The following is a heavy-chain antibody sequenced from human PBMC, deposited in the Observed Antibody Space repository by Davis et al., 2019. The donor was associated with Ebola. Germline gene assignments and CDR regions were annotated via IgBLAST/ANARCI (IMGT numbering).Heavy chain of an antibody. CDR1: GYTFTSYY. J-gene: IGHJ4*02. V-gene: IGHV1-46*01. CDR2: INPSGGST. Sequence: ASVKVSCKASGYTFTSYYMHWVRQAPGQGLEWMGIINPSGGSTSYAQKFQGRVTMTRDTSTSTVYMELSSLRSEDTAVHYCAREFRDGYNHYYFDYWGQGTLVTVSS. D-gene: IGHD5-24*01. CDR3: AREFRDGYNHYYFDY.